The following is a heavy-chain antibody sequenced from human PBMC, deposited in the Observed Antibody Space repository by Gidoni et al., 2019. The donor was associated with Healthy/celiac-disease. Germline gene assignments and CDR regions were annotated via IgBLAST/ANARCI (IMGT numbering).Heavy chain of an antibody. CDR1: GFTFSSYA. CDR2: ISYDGSNK. J-gene: IGHJ4*02. Sequence: QVQLVESGGGVVQPGRSLRLSCAASGFTFSSYAMHWVRQAPGKGLEWVAVISYDGSNKYYADSVKGRFTISRDNSKNTLYLQMNSLRAEDTAVYYCARDKSSSLTHWGQGTLVTVSS. D-gene: IGHD3-9*01. V-gene: IGHV3-30-3*01. CDR3: ARDKSSSLTH.